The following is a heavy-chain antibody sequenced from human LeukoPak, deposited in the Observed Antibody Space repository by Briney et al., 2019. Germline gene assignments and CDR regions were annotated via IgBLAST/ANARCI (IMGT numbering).Heavy chain of an antibody. CDR3: ARVRRSSSGWFFDY. V-gene: IGHV4-59*01. Sequence: SETLSLTCTVSGGSISSYYWSWIRQPPGKGLEWIGYIYYSGSTNYNPSLKSRVTISVDTSKNQFSLKLSSVTAADTAVYYCARVRRSSSGWFFDYWGQGTLVTVSS. D-gene: IGHD6-19*01. CDR1: GGSISSYY. J-gene: IGHJ4*02. CDR2: IYYSGST.